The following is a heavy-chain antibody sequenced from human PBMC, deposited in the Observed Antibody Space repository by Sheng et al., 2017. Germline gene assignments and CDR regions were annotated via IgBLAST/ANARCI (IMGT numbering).Heavy chain of an antibody. Sequence: QVQLQQWGAGLLKPSETLSLTCAVYGGSFSGYYWSWIRQPPGKGLEWIGEINHSGSTNYNPSLKSRVTISVDTSKNQFSLKLSSVTAADTAVYYCARSWPRIVVVVAATRRSWFDPWGQGTLVTVSS. CDR2: INHSGST. D-gene: IGHD2-15*01. V-gene: IGHV4-34*01. CDR3: ARSWPRIVVVVAATRRSWFDP. J-gene: IGHJ5*02. CDR1: GGSFSGYY.